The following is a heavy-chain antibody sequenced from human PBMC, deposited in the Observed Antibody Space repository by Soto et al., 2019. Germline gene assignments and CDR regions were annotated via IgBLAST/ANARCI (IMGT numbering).Heavy chain of an antibody. V-gene: IGHV4-59*01. CDR3: ARDGGLYSSSWYGWFDP. Sequence: LSLTCTVSGGSISSYYWSWIRQPPGKGLEWIGYIYYSGSTNYNPSLKSRVTISVDTSKNQFSLKLSSVTAADTAVYYCARDGGLYSSSWYGWFDPWGQGTLVTVSS. J-gene: IGHJ5*02. CDR1: GGSISSYY. D-gene: IGHD6-13*01. CDR2: IYYSGST.